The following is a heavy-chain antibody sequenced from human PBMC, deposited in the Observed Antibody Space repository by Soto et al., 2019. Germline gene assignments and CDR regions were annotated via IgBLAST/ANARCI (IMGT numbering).Heavy chain of an antibody. J-gene: IGHJ4*02. CDR2: INHSGST. D-gene: IGHD2-2*01. Sequence: PSETLSLTCAVYGGSFSGYYWSWIRQPPGKGLEWIGEINHSGSTNYNPSLKSRVTISVDTPKNQFSLKLSSVTAADTAVYYCARYCSSTSCYDETHDYWGQGTLVTVSS. CDR1: GGSFSGYY. CDR3: ARYCSSTSCYDETHDY. V-gene: IGHV4-34*01.